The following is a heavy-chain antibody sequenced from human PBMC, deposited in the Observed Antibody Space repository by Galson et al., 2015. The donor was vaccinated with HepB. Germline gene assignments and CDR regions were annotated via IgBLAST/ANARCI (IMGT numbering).Heavy chain of an antibody. D-gene: IGHD6-13*01. J-gene: IGHJ4*02. V-gene: IGHV3-64*01. CDR3: ARVGGSIAAAGREYYFDY. CDR2: ISSNGGST. Sequence: WVRQAPGKGLEYVSAISSNGGSTYYANSVKGRFTISRDNSKNTLYLQMGSLRAEDMAVYYCARVGGSIAAAGREYYFDYWGQGTLVTVSS.